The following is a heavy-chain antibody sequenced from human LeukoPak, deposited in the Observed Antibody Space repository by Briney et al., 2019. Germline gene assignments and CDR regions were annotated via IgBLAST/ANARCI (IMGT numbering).Heavy chain of an antibody. Sequence: GRSLRLSFAASGFTFNAYSMGWVRQAPGKGLEWVSIISRASESIFYADSVKGRFTISRDNSKNTLYLQMNSLRAEDTALYYCAKGQRGFDSWGQGTLVIVSS. D-gene: IGHD1-1*01. V-gene: IGHV3-21*01. CDR2: ISRASESI. CDR3: AKGQRGFDS. CDR1: GFTFNAYS. J-gene: IGHJ4*02.